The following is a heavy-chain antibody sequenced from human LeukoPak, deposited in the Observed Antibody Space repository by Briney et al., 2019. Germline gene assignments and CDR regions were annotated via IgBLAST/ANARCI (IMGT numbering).Heavy chain of an antibody. CDR2: IYSDNT. V-gene: IGHV3-66*03. J-gene: IGHJ4*02. Sequence: AGGSLRLSCTVSGFTVSSNSMSWVRQAPGKGLEWVSFIYSDNTHYSDSVKGRFTISRDSSKNTLYLQMNSLRPEDTAVYYCARARPSMWIDYWGQGTLVTVSS. D-gene: IGHD5-12*01. CDR1: GFTVSSNS. CDR3: ARARPSMWIDY.